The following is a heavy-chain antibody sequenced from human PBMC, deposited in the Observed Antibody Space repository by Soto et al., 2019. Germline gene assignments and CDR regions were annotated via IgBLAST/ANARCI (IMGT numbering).Heavy chain of an antibody. CDR1: GFTFDDYA. Sequence: PGGSLRLSCAASGFTFDDYAMHWVRQAPGKGLEWVSGISWNSGSIGYADSVKGRFTISRDNAKNSLYLQMNSLRAEDTALYYCAKDMEPLLFLYGMDVWGQGTTVTVSS. V-gene: IGHV3-9*01. CDR2: ISWNSGSI. D-gene: IGHD1-1*01. CDR3: AKDMEPLLFLYGMDV. J-gene: IGHJ6*02.